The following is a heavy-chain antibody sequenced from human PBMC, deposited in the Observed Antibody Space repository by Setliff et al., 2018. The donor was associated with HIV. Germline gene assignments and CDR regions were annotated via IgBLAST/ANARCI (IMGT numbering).Heavy chain of an antibody. V-gene: IGHV4-61*02. Sequence: SETLSLTCTVSGGSISSGSYYWSWIRQPAGKGLEWIGRIYTSGSTNYNPSLKSRVTISVDTSKNQFSLRLKSVTAADTAIYYCARSISTNAYWHGAPYNWFDPWGQGILVTVSS. J-gene: IGHJ5*02. CDR1: GGSISSGSYY. CDR3: ARSISTNAYWHGAPYNWFDP. D-gene: IGHD3-16*01. CDR2: IYTSGST.